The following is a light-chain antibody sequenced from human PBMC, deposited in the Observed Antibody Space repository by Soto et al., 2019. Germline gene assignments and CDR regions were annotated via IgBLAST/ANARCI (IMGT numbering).Light chain of an antibody. V-gene: IGLV4-69*01. J-gene: IGLJ3*02. CDR2: LNSDGSH. CDR1: SGHSNYA. Sequence: QPVLTQSPSASASLGASVKLTCTLSSGHSNYAIAWHQQQPEKGPRYLMKLNSDGSHSKGDGIPDRFSGSSSGAERYLTNSSRQSEDEADYSCQTWGPGTPWVFGGGTQLTVL. CDR3: QTWGPGTPWV.